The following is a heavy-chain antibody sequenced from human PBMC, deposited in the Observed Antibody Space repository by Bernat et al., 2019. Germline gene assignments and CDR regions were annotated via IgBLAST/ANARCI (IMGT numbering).Heavy chain of an antibody. J-gene: IGHJ4*02. CDR1: GFTFSSYA. CDR2: ISGSGGST. CDR3: AKGGSSSWYELGELRASYYFDY. Sequence: EVQLLESGGGLVQPGGSLRLSCAASGFTFSSYAMSWVRQAPGKGLEWVSAISGSGGSTYYADSVKGRFTISRDNSKNTLYLQMNSLRAEDTAVYYCAKGGSSSWYELGELRASYYFDYWGQGTLVTVSS. D-gene: IGHD6-13*01. V-gene: IGHV3-23*01.